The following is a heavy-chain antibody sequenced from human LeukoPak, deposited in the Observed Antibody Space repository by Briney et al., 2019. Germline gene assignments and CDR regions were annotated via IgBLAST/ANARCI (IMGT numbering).Heavy chain of an antibody. V-gene: IGHV4-39*07. D-gene: IGHD4-23*01. CDR3: GREGGDYGGNSQFWYFDL. CDR1: GGSISSSSYY. Sequence: PSETLSLTCTVSGGSISSSSYYWGWIRQPPGKGLKWIGSIYYSGSTYYNPSLKSRVTISVDTSKNQFSLKLSSVTAADTAVYYCGREGGDYGGNSQFWYFDLWGRGTLVTVSS. J-gene: IGHJ2*01. CDR2: IYYSGST.